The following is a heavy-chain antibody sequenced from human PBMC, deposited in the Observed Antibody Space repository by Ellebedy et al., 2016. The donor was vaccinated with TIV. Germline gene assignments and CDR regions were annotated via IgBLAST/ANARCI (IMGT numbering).Heavy chain of an antibody. Sequence: ASVKVSCKASGYTFTANYIHWVRQAPGQGLEWMGWINPDSGTTNFAQKFQGRVTMTRDTSITTAYMQLTSLEADDTAVYFCARVRRGSSGMDVWGQGTAVTVSS. V-gene: IGHV1-2*02. CDR3: ARVRRGSSGMDV. CDR2: INPDSGTT. J-gene: IGHJ6*02. D-gene: IGHD6-13*01. CDR1: GYTFTANY.